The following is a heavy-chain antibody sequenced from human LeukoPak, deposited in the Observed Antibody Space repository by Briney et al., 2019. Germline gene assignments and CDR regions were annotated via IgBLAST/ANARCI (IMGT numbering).Heavy chain of an antibody. D-gene: IGHD3-10*01. CDR2: INAGNGNT. J-gene: IGHJ4*02. CDR1: GYTFTSYA. V-gene: IGHV1-3*01. CDR3: ASKGRLLWFGESSGPFDY. Sequence: ASVKVSCKASGYTFTSYAMHWVHQALGQRLEWMGWINAGNGNTKYSQKFQGRVTITRDTSAGTAYMELSSLRSEDTAVYYCASKGRLLWFGESSGPFDYWGQGTLVTVSS.